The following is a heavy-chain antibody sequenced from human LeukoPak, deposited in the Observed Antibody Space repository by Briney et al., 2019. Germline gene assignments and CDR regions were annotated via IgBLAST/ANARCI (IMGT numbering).Heavy chain of an antibody. Sequence: GGSLRLSCAASGFTFSSYDMHWVRQATGKGLEWVSAIGVAANTFYSGSVKGRFTISRENAKNSLYLLMTSLRAEDTAVYYCARQNTPHGNFDYWGQGILVTASS. V-gene: IGHV3-13*01. J-gene: IGHJ4*02. CDR3: ARQNTPHGNFDY. D-gene: IGHD1-26*01. CDR2: IGVAANT. CDR1: GFTFSSYD.